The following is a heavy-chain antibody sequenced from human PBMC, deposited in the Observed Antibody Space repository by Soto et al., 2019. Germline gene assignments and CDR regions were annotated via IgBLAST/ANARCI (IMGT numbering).Heavy chain of an antibody. CDR1: GVSIGSYY. D-gene: IGHD1-1*01. CDR3: ARMNQLAPKRNAFDI. J-gene: IGHJ3*02. Sequence: SETLSLTCTVSGVSIGSYYWTWTRQPPGKGLEWIGYIYYSGSSGSTNYSPSLKSRVTMSADTSKNQFSLKLSSVTAADTAVYYCARMNQLAPKRNAFDIWGQGTMVTVSS. CDR2: IYYSGSSGST. V-gene: IGHV4-59*01.